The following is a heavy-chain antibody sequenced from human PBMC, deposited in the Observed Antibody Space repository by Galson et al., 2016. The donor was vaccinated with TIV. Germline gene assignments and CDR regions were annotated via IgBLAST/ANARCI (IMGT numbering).Heavy chain of an antibody. V-gene: IGHV1-46*01. D-gene: IGHD5-18*01. CDR1: GYTFTSYY. J-gene: IGHJ6*02. CDR3: AKDRNTAMDTYHYYYGMDV. Sequence: SVKVSCKASGYTFTSYYLYWVRQAPGQGLEWMGLINPSGGGTTYAQKFQGRVTISADESTSTLYMEVRSLRSEDTAVYYCAKDRNTAMDTYHYYYGMDVWGQGTTVIVSS. CDR2: INPSGGGT.